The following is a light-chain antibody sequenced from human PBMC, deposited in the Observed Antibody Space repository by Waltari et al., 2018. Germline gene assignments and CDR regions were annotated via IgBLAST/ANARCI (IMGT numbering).Light chain of an antibody. CDR3: QHYVRLPVT. CDR1: QSTGIY. CDR2: GAS. J-gene: IGKJ1*01. Sequence: EVVLTQSPGTLSLSPGERATLSCRASQSTGIYLAWYQQRPGQAPRLLIYGASNRATGIPDRFSGSGSGTDFSLTISRLDPEDFAVYYCQHYVRLPVTFGHGTKVEIK. V-gene: IGKV3-20*01.